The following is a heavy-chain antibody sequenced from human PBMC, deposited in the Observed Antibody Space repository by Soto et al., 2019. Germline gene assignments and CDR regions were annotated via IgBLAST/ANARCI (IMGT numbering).Heavy chain of an antibody. CDR3: VCITTKWNSNTGYYYYGIDV. J-gene: IGHJ6*02. CDR2: IDWDDDK. CDR1: GFSLSTSGMC. D-gene: IGHD1-7*01. Sequence: YGPTLVNPTQTLTRTCTCSGFSLSTSGMCVSWIRQPPGKALEWLARIDWDDDKYYSTSLKTRLTISKDTSKNQVVLTMTNVDPVNKAKYYCVCITTKWNSNTGYYYYGIDVWGQGT. V-gene: IGHV2-70*11.